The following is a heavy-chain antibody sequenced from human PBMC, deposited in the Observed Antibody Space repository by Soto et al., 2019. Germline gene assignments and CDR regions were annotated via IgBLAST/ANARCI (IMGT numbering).Heavy chain of an antibody. V-gene: IGHV1-3*01. CDR3: ARVSIYGDYVSY. D-gene: IGHD4-17*01. J-gene: IGHJ4*02. Sequence: EASVKVSCKASGCTFTSYAMHWVRQAPGQRLEWMGWINAGNGNTKYSQKFQGRVTITRDTSASTAYMELSSLRSEDTAVYYCARVSIYGDYVSYWGQGTLVTVSS. CDR2: INAGNGNT. CDR1: GCTFTSYA.